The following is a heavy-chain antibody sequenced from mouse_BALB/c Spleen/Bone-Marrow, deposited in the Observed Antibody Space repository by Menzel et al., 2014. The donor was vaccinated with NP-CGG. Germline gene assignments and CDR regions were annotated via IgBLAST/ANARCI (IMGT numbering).Heavy chain of an antibody. Sequence: EVMLVESGTDLVKPGASVKLSCTASGFNTKDTYMHWVKQRPEQGLDWIGRIDPASGNIQYDPKFQGRAAITADTSSNTAYLQLSSLTSEDTAVYYCASLTGTYDYWGQGTPLTVSS. D-gene: IGHD4-1*01. CDR3: ASLTGTYDY. J-gene: IGHJ2*01. V-gene: IGHV14-3*02. CDR2: IDPASGNI. CDR1: GFNTKDTY.